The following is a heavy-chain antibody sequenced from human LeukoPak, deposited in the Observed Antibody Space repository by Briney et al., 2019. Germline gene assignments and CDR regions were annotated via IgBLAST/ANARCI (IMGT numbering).Heavy chain of an antibody. CDR3: ARTDYYGSGSYDY. Sequence: PSETLSLTCTVSGSSISSYYWSWIRQPPGKGLEWIGYIYYSGSTNYNPSLKSRVTISVDTSKNQFSLKLSSVTAADTAVYYCARTDYYGSGSYDYWGQGTLVTVSS. V-gene: IGHV4-59*01. CDR1: GSSISSYY. J-gene: IGHJ4*02. CDR2: IYYSGST. D-gene: IGHD3-10*01.